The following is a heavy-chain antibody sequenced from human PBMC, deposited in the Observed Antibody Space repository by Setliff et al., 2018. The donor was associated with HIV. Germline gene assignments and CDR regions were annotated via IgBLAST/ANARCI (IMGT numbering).Heavy chain of an antibody. V-gene: IGHV4-34*01. D-gene: IGHD6-13*01. J-gene: IGHJ4*02. CDR3: ARESPSSSWFYFDF. CDR2: INHSGST. Sequence: SETLSLTCTVYGGSFSGYHWSWIRQPPGKGLEWIGEINHSGSTNYSPSLKSRVTVSVDTSKNQFSLKLGSVTAADTAVYYCARESPSSSWFYFDFWGQGTLVTVSS. CDR1: GGSFSGYH.